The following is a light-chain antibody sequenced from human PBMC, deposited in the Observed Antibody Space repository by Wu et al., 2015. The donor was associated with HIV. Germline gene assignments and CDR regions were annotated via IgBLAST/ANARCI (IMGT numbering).Light chain of an antibody. CDR3: QQYGSSRT. CDR2: GAS. V-gene: IGKV3-20*01. CDR1: QXVSSSY. Sequence: CRASQXVSSSYLALVPAENLGQAPRLLIYGASSRATGIPDRFNGSGSGTDFTLTISRLEPEDFAVYYCQQYGSSRTFGQGTKVEIK. J-gene: IGKJ1*01.